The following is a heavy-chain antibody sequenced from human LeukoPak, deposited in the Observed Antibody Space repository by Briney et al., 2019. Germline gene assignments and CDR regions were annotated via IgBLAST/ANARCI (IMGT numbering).Heavy chain of an antibody. J-gene: IGHJ4*02. CDR3: ARTRIAFDY. Sequence: PSETLSLTCTVSGGSISSYYWSWIRQPPGKGLEWIGYIYYSGSTNYNPSLKGRVTISVDTSKNQFSLKLSSVTAADTAVYYCARTRIAFDYWGQGTLVTVSS. V-gene: IGHV4-59*01. CDR2: IYYSGST. D-gene: IGHD2/OR15-2a*01. CDR1: GGSISSYY.